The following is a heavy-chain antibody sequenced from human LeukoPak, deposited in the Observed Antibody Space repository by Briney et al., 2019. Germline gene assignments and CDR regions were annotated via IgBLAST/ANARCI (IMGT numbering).Heavy chain of an antibody. CDR3: ARDEGFHGSGSN. D-gene: IGHD3-10*01. J-gene: IGHJ4*02. CDR2: IYSGGGT. CDR1: GFTVSSNY. V-gene: IGHV3-66*01. Sequence: GSLRLSRAASGFTVSSNYMSWVRQAPGKGLEWVSVIYSGGGTYYADSVKGRFTISRDNSKNTVYLQMASLRAEDTAVYYCARDEGFHGSGSNWGQGTLVTVSS.